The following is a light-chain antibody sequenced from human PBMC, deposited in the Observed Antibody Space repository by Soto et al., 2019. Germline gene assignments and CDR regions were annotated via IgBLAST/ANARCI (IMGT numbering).Light chain of an antibody. Sequence: EIVMTQSPATLSVSPGERATLSCRASQSVSSNLAWYQQKPGQAPRLLIYGASTRATGIPARFSGSGSGTEFPLTISSLQSEDFAVYYCQQYNNWPPAVFGPGTKVDIK. CDR3: QQYNNWPPAV. CDR1: QSVSSN. V-gene: IGKV3-15*01. J-gene: IGKJ3*01. CDR2: GAS.